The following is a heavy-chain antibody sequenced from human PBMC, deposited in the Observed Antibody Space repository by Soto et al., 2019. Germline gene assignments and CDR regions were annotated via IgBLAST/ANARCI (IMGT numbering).Heavy chain of an antibody. Sequence: PGGSLRLSCAASGFTLSSYSMHWVRQAPGKGLEWVSVISYDGNKKLYGDSVKGRFSSSRDTSKNTVYLQMNSLRPEDTAVYYCARSIAVAGLDYWGQGTLVTVSS. J-gene: IGHJ4*02. CDR2: ISYDGNKK. V-gene: IGHV3-30-3*01. D-gene: IGHD6-19*01. CDR1: GFTLSSYS. CDR3: ARSIAVAGLDY.